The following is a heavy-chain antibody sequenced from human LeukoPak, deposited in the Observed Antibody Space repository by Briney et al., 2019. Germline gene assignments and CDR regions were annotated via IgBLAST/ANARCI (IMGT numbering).Heavy chain of an antibody. CDR2: IYSSGST. Sequence: SETLSLTCTVSGGSISTYDWSWIRQPPGKGLEWIGYIYSSGSTDYNPSLKSRVTISVDTSKNQFSLKLSSVTAADTAVYYCARGGSGNSGYWGQGTLVTVSS. CDR3: ARGGSGNSGY. CDR1: GGSISTYD. J-gene: IGHJ4*02. D-gene: IGHD2-15*01. V-gene: IGHV4-59*01.